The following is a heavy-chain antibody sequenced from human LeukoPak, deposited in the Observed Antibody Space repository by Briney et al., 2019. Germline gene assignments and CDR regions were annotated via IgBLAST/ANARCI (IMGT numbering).Heavy chain of an antibody. CDR3: ARGPWFGELLRVFDY. CDR2: IYYSGST. CDR1: GGSISSNSYY. D-gene: IGHD3-10*01. Sequence: SETLSLTCAVSGGSISSNSYYWGWIRQPPGKGLEWIGSIYYSGSTYYNPSLKSRVTISVDTSKNQFSLKLSSVTAADTAVYYCARGPWFGELLRVFDYWGQGTLVTVSS. J-gene: IGHJ4*02. V-gene: IGHV4-39*01.